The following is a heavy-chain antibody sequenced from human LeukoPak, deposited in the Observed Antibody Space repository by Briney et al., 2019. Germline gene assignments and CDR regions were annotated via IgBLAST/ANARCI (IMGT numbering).Heavy chain of an antibody. CDR3: ARTLGGDCYGY. V-gene: IGHV1-46*01. D-gene: IGHD2-21*01. CDR2: INPSGGST. Sequence: ASVKVSCKASGYTFTSYYMHWVRQAPGQGLEWMGIINPSGGSTSYAQKFQGRVTMTRDTSASTVYMELSSLRSEDTGVYYCARTLGGDCYGYWGQGTLVTVSS. CDR1: GYTFTSYY. J-gene: IGHJ4*02.